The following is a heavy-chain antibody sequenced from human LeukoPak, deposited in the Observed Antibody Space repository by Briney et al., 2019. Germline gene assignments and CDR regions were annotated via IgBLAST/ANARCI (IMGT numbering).Heavy chain of an antibody. J-gene: IGHJ4*02. Sequence: GGSLRLSCAASGFTFSSYAMHWVRQAPGRGLEWVSAISGSAADTYYTDSVKGRFTFSRDNSKNTLFLQMDSLRAEDTAVYYCAKDGGGYTLAGYYFDYWGQGTLVTVSS. D-gene: IGHD5-12*01. CDR2: ISGSAADT. V-gene: IGHV3-23*01. CDR1: GFTFSSYA. CDR3: AKDGGGYTLAGYYFDY.